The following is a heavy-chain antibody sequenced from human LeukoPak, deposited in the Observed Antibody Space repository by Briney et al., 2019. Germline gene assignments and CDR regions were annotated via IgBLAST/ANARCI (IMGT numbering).Heavy chain of an antibody. CDR3: AKGGYDFWSGYSH. CDR2: IYSGGST. V-gene: IGHV3-66*01. Sequence: GGSLRLSCAASGFTVSSNYMSWVRQAPGKGLEWVSVIYSGGSTYYADSVKGRFTISRDNSKNTLYLQMNSLRAEDTAVYYCAKGGYDFWSGYSHWGQGTLVTVSS. J-gene: IGHJ4*02. CDR1: GFTVSSNY. D-gene: IGHD3-3*01.